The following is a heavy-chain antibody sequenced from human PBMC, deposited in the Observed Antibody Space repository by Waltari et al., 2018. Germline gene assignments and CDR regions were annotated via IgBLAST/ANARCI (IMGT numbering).Heavy chain of an antibody. V-gene: IGHV1-2*02. CDR3: ARDSGIVVVPAAMLDY. Sequence: QVQLVQSGADVKKPGASVKVSCKASGYTFIGYYMHSLLQAPGQGLEWMGWINPNSGGTNYAQKFQGRVTRTRDTSISTAYMELSRLRSDDTAVYYCARDSGIVVVPAAMLDYWGQGTLVTVSS. J-gene: IGHJ4*02. D-gene: IGHD2-2*01. CDR1: GYTFIGYY. CDR2: INPNSGGT.